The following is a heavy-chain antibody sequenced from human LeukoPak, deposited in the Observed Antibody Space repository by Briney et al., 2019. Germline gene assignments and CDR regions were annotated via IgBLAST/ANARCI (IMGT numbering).Heavy chain of an antibody. J-gene: IGHJ4*02. D-gene: IGHD3-3*01. V-gene: IGHV3-23*01. CDR3: AKGITRFLEWPLGY. Sequence: QPGGSLRLSCAASGFTFSSYAMSWVRQAPGKGLEWVLAISGSGGSTYYADSVKGRFTISRDNSKNTLYLQMNSLRAEDTAVHYCAKGITRFLEWPLGYWGQGTLVTVSS. CDR1: GFTFSSYA. CDR2: ISGSGGST.